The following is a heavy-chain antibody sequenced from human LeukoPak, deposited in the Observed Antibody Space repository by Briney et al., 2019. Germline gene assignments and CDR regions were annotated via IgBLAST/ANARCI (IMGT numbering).Heavy chain of an antibody. V-gene: IGHV4-59*01. CDR2: IYYSGST. Sequence: KPSETLSLTCAVYGGSFSGYYWSWIRQPPGKGLEWIGYIYYSGSTNYNPSLKSRVTISVDTSKNQFSLKLSSVTAADTAVYYCARDSYYDSSGYYGNAFDIWGQGTMVTVSS. CDR3: ARDSYYDSSGYYGNAFDI. CDR1: GGSFSGYY. J-gene: IGHJ3*02. D-gene: IGHD3-22*01.